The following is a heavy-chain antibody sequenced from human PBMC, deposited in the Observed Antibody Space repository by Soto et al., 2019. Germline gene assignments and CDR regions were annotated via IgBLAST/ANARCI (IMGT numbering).Heavy chain of an antibody. CDR1: GFTFSSYD. D-gene: IGHD1-1*01. CDR2: IDIDGNT. Sequence: EVQLVESGGGLVQPGGSLRLSCAASGFTFSSYDMHWARQATGKGLEWVSAIDIDGNTFYGGSGEGRFTISRENGKTSLYLQMSSLRAGDTAVYYCAREGERGSGDSVDALDIWGQGTLVTVSS. CDR3: AREGERGSGDSVDALDI. J-gene: IGHJ3*02. V-gene: IGHV3-13*01.